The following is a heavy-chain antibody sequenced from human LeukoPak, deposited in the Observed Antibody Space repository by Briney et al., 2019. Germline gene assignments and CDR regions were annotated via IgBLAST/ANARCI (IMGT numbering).Heavy chain of an antibody. D-gene: IGHD3-16*01. Sequence: QSGGSLRLSCAASGFSFDDYAMHWVRRAPGKGLEWVSGISWNSGSIGYADSVKGRFTISRDNAKNSLYLQMNSLRAEDTALYYCAKDIRDYVWGSYTAFDIWGQGTMVTVSS. V-gene: IGHV3-9*01. CDR3: AKDIRDYVWGSYTAFDI. CDR2: ISWNSGSI. CDR1: GFSFDDYA. J-gene: IGHJ3*02.